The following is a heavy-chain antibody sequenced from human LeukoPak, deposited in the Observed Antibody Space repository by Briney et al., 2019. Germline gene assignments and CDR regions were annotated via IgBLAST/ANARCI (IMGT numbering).Heavy chain of an antibody. CDR1: RFTFSDYW. D-gene: IGHD2-2*01. V-gene: IGHV3-7*01. CDR3: VRGPYALY. J-gene: IGHJ4*02. Sequence: GGSLRLSCEASRFTFSDYWLSWVRQAPGKGLEWVANIKQDGSEKNYVDSVKGRFTISRDNAKNSLYLQMNSLRAEDTAVYYCVRGPYALYWGQGTLVSVSS. CDR2: IKQDGSEK.